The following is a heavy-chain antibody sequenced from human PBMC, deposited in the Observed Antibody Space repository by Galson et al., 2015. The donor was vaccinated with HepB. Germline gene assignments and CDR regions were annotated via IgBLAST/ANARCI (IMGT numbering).Heavy chain of an antibody. CDR1: GGTFSSYA. CDR2: IIPIFGTA. V-gene: IGHV1-69*06. Sequence: SVKVSCKASGGTFSSYAISWVRQAPGQGLEWMGGIIPIFGTANYAQKFQGRVTITADKSTSTAYMELSSLRSEDTAVYYCARESANGYSYGNHFDYWGQGTLVTVSS. CDR3: ARESANGYSYGNHFDY. D-gene: IGHD5-18*01. J-gene: IGHJ4*02.